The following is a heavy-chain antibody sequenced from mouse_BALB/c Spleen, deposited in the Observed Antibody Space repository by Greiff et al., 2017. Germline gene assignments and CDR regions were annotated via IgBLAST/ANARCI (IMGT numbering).Heavy chain of an antibody. CDR3: ARALRRWGLYYAMDY. V-gene: IGHV5-12-2*01. CDR2: ISNGGGST. Sequence: EVHLVESGGGLVQPGGSLKLSCAASGFTFSSYTMSWVRQTPEKRLEWVAYISNGGGSTYYPDTVKGRFTISRDNAKNTLYLQMSSLKSEDTAMYYCARALRRWGLYYAMDYWGQGTSVTVSS. D-gene: IGHD1-1*01. CDR1: GFTFSSYT. J-gene: IGHJ4*01.